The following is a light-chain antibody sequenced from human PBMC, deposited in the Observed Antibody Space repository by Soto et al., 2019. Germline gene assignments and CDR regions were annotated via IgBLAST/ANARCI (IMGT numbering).Light chain of an antibody. CDR2: DTS. CDR3: QQYNNWPPIT. Sequence: EVVMRQSPATLSVSPGEGATLSWRASQGIGDTLAWYQHKPGQTPRLLIYDTSTRATGVPTRFSGSGSATEFTPTISSLQSEDFAVYYCQQYNNWPPITFGQGTRLEIK. J-gene: IGKJ5*01. CDR1: QGIGDT. V-gene: IGKV3-15*01.